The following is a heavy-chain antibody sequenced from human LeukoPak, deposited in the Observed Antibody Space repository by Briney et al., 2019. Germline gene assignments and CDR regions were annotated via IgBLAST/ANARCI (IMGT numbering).Heavy chain of an antibody. CDR2: INPHSGGT. CDR1: GYTFTDYY. V-gene: IGHV1-2*02. Sequence: ASVKVSCKASGYTFTDYYLHWVRQAPGQGLEWMGWINPHSGGTNYAQKFQGRVTMTRDTSISTVYLDLSRLRSDDTALYYCARARYSSTWYSFDYWGQGTPVTVSS. J-gene: IGHJ4*02. CDR3: ARARYSSTWYSFDY. D-gene: IGHD6-13*01.